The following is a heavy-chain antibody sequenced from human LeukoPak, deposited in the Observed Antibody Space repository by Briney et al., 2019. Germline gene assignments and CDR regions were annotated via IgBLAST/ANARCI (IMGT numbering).Heavy chain of an antibody. V-gene: IGHV1-69*13. Sequence: SVKVSCKASGGTFSSYAISWVRQAPGQGLEWMGGIIPIFGTANYAQKFQGRVTITADESTSTAYMELSSLRSEDTAVYYCARKNYYGSGSYYKEGPWYFDLWGRGTLVTVSS. J-gene: IGHJ2*01. CDR2: IIPIFGTA. CDR1: GGTFSSYA. CDR3: ARKNYYGSGSYYKEGPWYFDL. D-gene: IGHD3-10*01.